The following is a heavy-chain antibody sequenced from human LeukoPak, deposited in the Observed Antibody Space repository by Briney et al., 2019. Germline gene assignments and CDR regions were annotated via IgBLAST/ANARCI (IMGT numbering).Heavy chain of an antibody. Sequence: GGSLRLSCAASGSTFSSYSMNWVRQAPGKGLEWVSSISSSSYIYYADSVKGRFTISRDNAKNSLYLQMNSLRAEDTAVYYCARGSGYYYDSSGYYGLYFDYWGQGTLVTVSS. CDR1: GSTFSSYS. J-gene: IGHJ4*02. V-gene: IGHV3-21*01. CDR2: ISSSSYI. CDR3: ARGSGYYYDSSGYYGLYFDY. D-gene: IGHD3-22*01.